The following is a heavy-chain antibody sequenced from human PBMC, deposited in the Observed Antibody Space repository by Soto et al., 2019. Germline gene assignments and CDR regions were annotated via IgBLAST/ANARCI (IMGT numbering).Heavy chain of an antibody. CDR3: ARTLVRFLEWPPYNWFDP. CDR2: IYYSGST. CDR1: GGSISSYY. V-gene: IGHV4-59*01. J-gene: IGHJ5*02. Sequence: PSETLSLTCTVSGGSISSYYWSWIRQPPGKGLEWIGYIYYSGSTNYNPSLKSRVTISVDTSKNQFSLKLSSVTAADTAVYYCARTLVRFLEWPPYNWFDPWGQGTLVTV. D-gene: IGHD3-3*01.